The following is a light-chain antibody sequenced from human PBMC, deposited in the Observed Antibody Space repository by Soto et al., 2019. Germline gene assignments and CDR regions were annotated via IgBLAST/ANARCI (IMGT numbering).Light chain of an antibody. CDR3: QQTYNAPYT. V-gene: IGKV1-39*01. J-gene: IGKJ2*01. CDR1: QNIGTS. Sequence: DIQMTQSPSSLSVSVGDRVTITCRASQNIGTSLNWYQMKLGRAPTLLIYSASTLQSGAPSRFSGGGSGTEFTLTINSLQPEDFATYSCQQTYNAPYTFGQGTTLEIK. CDR2: SAS.